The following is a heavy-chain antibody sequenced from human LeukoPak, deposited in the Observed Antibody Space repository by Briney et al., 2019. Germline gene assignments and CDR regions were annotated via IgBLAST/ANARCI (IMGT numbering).Heavy chain of an antibody. J-gene: IGHJ3*02. Sequence: ASVKVSCKASGYTFTSYDINWVRQATGQGLEWMGWMNPNSGNTGYAQKFQGRVTITRNTSISTAYMELSSLRSEDTAVYYCARVGPLTGEAFDIWGQGTMVTVSS. V-gene: IGHV1-8*03. CDR2: MNPNSGNT. D-gene: IGHD3-9*01. CDR3: ARVGPLTGEAFDI. CDR1: GYTFTSYD.